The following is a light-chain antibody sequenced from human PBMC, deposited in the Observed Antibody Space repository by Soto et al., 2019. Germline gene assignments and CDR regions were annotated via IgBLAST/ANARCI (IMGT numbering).Light chain of an antibody. Sequence: DIQMTQSPSTLSASVGDRVDITCRASQSISTWLAWYQQKPGKAPKLLISKASNLESGVPSRFSGSGSGTDFTLTISSLQPDDFATYYRQQYSTYFMYTFGQGPKLEIK. V-gene: IGKV1-5*03. CDR1: QSISTW. CDR2: KAS. J-gene: IGKJ2*01. CDR3: QQYSTYFMYT.